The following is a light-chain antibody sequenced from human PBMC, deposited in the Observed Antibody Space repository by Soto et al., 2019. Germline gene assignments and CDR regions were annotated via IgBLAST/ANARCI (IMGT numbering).Light chain of an antibody. CDR1: QSISSY. CDR2: AAS. J-gene: IGKJ1*01. V-gene: IGKV1-39*01. CDR3: QQSYSASWT. Sequence: DIQMTQSPSSLSASVGDRVTITCRASQSISSYLNWFQQKPGKAPKLLIYAASSLQGGVPSRFSGSGSVTEFTLTISSLQPEDFATYYCQQSYSASWTFGQGTKVEIK.